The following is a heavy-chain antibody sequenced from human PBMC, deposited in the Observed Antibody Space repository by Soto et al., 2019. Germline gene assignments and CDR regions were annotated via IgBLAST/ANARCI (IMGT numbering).Heavy chain of an antibody. V-gene: IGHV3-11*01. D-gene: IGHD2-15*01. J-gene: IGHJ6*03. Sequence: QVQLVESGGGLVKPGGSLRLSCAASGFTFSDYYMSWIRQAPGKGLEWVSYISSSGSTIYYADSVKGRFTISRDNAKNSLYMQMNGLRDEDTAVYYCARDVDDTVVVADDYYSYYYMDVCGKGTTVTVSS. CDR3: ARDVDDTVVVADDYYSYYYMDV. CDR1: GFTFSDYY. CDR2: ISSSGSTI.